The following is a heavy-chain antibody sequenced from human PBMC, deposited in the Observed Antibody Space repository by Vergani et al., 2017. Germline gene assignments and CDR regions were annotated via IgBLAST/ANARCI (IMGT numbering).Heavy chain of an antibody. CDR1: EYSFGNYW. D-gene: IGHD1-1*01. V-gene: IGHV5-51*01. CDR3: ARHTTYTDS. J-gene: IGHJ4*02. CDR2: IYPADSDT. Sequence: EVALVQSGPEMRKPGESLKLPCKGSEYSFGNYWIGWVRQVTGEGLEWMGNIYPADSDTRYSPSFQGQVTISADKSISTAFLQWDSLKATDTALYYCARHTTYTDSWGQGTLVTVSS.